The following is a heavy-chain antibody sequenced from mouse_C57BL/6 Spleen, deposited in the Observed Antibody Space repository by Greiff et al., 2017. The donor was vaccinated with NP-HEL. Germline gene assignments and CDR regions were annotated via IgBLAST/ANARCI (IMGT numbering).Heavy chain of an antibody. J-gene: IGHJ1*03. Sequence: QVQLKQPGAELVRPGSSVKLSCKASGYTFTSYWMHWVKQRPIQGLEWIGNIDPSDSETHYNQKFKDKATLTVDKSSSTAYMQLSSLTSEDSAVYYCARRDYYGSSDWYFDVWGTGTTVTVSS. V-gene: IGHV1-52*01. CDR3: ARRDYYGSSDWYFDV. CDR2: IDPSDSET. D-gene: IGHD1-1*01. CDR1: GYTFTSYW.